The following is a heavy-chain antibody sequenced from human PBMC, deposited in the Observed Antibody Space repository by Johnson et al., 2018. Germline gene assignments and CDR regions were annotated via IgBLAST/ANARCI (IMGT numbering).Heavy chain of an antibody. CDR1: GFSFSDSA. CDR2: IRGKTHNYAK. CDR3: TRDYEVK. Sequence: VQLQESGGGLVQPGGSLELSCAASGFSFSDSAMHWVRQASGKGLEWLGRIRGKTHNYAKTDSTSVQGRFTISRDDSKKTAYLQMNSLKAEDKDVYYCTRDYEVKWGQGTLVTVSS. J-gene: IGHJ4*02. D-gene: IGHD3-22*01. V-gene: IGHV3-73*02.